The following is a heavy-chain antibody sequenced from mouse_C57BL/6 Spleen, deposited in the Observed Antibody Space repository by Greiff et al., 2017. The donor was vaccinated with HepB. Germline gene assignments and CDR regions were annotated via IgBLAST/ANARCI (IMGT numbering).Heavy chain of an antibody. CDR1: GYAFSSYW. Sequence: QVQLQQSGAELVKPGASVKISCKASGYAFSSYWMNWVKQRPGKGLEWIGQIYPGDGDTNYNGKFKGKATLTADKSSSTAYMQLSSLASEDSAVYFCAREGGYGGSYGFAYWGQGTLVTVSA. D-gene: IGHD1-1*01. CDR3: AREGGYGGSYGFAY. J-gene: IGHJ3*01. CDR2: IYPGDGDT. V-gene: IGHV1-80*01.